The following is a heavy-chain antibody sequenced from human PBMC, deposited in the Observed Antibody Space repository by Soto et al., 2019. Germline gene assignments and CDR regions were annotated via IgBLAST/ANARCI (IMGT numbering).Heavy chain of an antibody. Sequence: ASETLSLTCAVYGGSFSGYYWSWIRQPPGKGLEWIGEINHSGSTNYNPSLKSRVTISVDTSKNQFSLKLSSVTAADTAVYYCARVAKWGYYYYGMDVWGQGTTVTVSS. D-gene: IGHD2-15*01. CDR2: INHSGST. J-gene: IGHJ6*02. V-gene: IGHV4-34*01. CDR3: ARVAKWGYYYYGMDV. CDR1: GGSFSGYY.